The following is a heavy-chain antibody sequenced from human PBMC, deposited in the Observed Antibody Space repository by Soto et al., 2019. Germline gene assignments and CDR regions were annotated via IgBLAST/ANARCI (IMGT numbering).Heavy chain of an antibody. D-gene: IGHD3-9*01. V-gene: IGHV1-69*13. Sequence: GASVKVSCKASGGTFSSYAISWVRQAPGQGLEWMGGIIPIFGTANYAQKFQGRVTITADESTSTAYMELSSLRSEDTAVYYCARGPGYYDILTVYSIWGQGTLVTVSS. CDR1: GGTFSSYA. CDR3: ARGPGYYDILTVYSI. J-gene: IGHJ4*02. CDR2: IIPIFGTA.